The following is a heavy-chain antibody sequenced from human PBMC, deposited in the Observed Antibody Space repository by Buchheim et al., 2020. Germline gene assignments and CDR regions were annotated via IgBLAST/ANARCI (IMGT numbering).Heavy chain of an antibody. V-gene: IGHV4-30-2*01. Sequence: QLQLQESGSGLVKPSQTLSLTCAVSGGSISSGGYSWSWIRQPPGKGLEWIGYIYHSGSTYYNPSLKSRVTISVDTSKNQFSLKLSSVTAADTAVYYCARDVRIVGATTFGMDVWGQGTT. J-gene: IGHJ6*02. D-gene: IGHD1-26*01. CDR2: IYHSGST. CDR1: GGSISSGGYS. CDR3: ARDVRIVGATTFGMDV.